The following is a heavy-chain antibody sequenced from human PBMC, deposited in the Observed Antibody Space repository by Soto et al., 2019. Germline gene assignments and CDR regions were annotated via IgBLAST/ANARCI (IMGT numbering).Heavy chain of an antibody. CDR1: GFSFSSYA. J-gene: IGHJ4*02. Sequence: EAQLLESGGSLVQPGGSLRLSCAASGFSFSSYAMNWVHQAPGKGLEWVSIISGGGDRTYYADSVKGRFTISRDNSKNTLYLQMNSLRAEDTAVYHCAKASRGPLSSRSSDANHFDSWGQGTLVTVSS. D-gene: IGHD6-13*01. CDR3: AKASRGPLSSRSSDANHFDS. V-gene: IGHV3-23*01. CDR2: ISGGGDRT.